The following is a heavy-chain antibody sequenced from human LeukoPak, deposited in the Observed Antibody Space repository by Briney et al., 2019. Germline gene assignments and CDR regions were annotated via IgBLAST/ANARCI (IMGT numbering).Heavy chain of an antibody. V-gene: IGHV5-51*01. CDR2: IYLADSDT. J-gene: IGHJ4*02. D-gene: IGHD1-26*01. Sequence: GESLKISCKASGYSFSTYWIVWVRQMPGKGLEWMGMIYLADSDTRYSPSFQGQVTISADKSISTAYLQWSSLKASDTAMYYCAKLNSIVDSKGFDYWGQGTLVTVSS. CDR3: AKLNSIVDSKGFDY. CDR1: GYSFSTYW.